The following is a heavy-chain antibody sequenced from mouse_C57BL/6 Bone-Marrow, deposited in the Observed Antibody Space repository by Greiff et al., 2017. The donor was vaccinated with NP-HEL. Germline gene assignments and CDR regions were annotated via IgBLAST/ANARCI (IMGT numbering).Heavy chain of an antibody. V-gene: IGHV2-2*01. D-gene: IGHD2-12*01. J-gene: IGHJ4*01. CDR1: GFSLTSYG. CDR2: IWSGGST. Sequence: VKLVESGPGLVQPSQSLSITCTVSGFSLTSYGVHWVRQSPGKGLEWLGVIWSGGSTDYNAAFISRLSISKDNSTSQVFFKMSSLQADDTAIYYCASYDGGVYAMDYWGQGTSVTVSS. CDR3: ASYDGGVYAMDY.